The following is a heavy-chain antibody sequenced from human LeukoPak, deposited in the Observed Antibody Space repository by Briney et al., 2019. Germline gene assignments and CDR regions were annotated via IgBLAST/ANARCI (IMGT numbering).Heavy chain of an antibody. D-gene: IGHD2-15*01. V-gene: IGHV3-23*01. J-gene: IGHJ4*02. CDR3: AKDRRCSGGSCYSWVS. CDR1: GFTFSSCA. Sequence: GASLRLSCAASGFTFSSCAMSWVRQAPGKGLEWVLAISGSGGSTYYADSVKGRFTISRDNSKNTLYLQMNSLRAEDTAVYYCAKDRRCSGGSCYSWVSWGQGTLVTVSS. CDR2: ISGSGGST.